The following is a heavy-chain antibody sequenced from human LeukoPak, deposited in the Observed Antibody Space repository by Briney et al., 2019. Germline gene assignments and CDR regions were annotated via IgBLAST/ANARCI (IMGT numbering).Heavy chain of an antibody. CDR2: TYYRSKWYN. Sequence: SQTLSLTCAISGDSVSSNSAAWNWIRQSPSRGLEWLGRTYYRSKWYNDYAVSVKSRITINPDTSKNQFFLQLNSVTPEDTAVYYCARDREGGSGWLTYYFDYWGQGTLVTVSS. CDR1: GDSVSSNSAA. D-gene: IGHD6-19*01. V-gene: IGHV6-1*01. J-gene: IGHJ4*02. CDR3: ARDREGGSGWLTYYFDY.